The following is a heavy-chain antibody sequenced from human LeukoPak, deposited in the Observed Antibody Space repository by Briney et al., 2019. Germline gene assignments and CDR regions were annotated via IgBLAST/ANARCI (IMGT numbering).Heavy chain of an antibody. Sequence: GGSLRLSCAASGFTFTDSWMSWVRQPPGKGLEWVVNIKPDGTEKYYVDSLKGRFTVSRDNAKNSLYLQMSSLRAEDTAVYYCARVRYGNYFDYWGQGTLVTVSS. D-gene: IGHD3-16*02. CDR3: ARVRYGNYFDY. V-gene: IGHV3-7*04. CDR1: GFTFTDSW. CDR2: IKPDGTEK. J-gene: IGHJ4*02.